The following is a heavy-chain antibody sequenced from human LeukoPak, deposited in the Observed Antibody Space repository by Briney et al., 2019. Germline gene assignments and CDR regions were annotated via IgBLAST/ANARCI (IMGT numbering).Heavy chain of an antibody. J-gene: IGHJ4*02. Sequence: GASVKVSCKASGYTFTGYYMHWVRQAPGQGLEWMGWINPNSGGTNYAQKFQGRVTMTRDTSISTAYMELSRLRSDDTAVYYCARDSGRITIFLAVPNHFDYWGQGTLVTVSS. CDR2: INPNSGGT. CDR1: GYTFTGYY. CDR3: ARDSGRITIFLAVPNHFDY. V-gene: IGHV1-2*02. D-gene: IGHD3-9*01.